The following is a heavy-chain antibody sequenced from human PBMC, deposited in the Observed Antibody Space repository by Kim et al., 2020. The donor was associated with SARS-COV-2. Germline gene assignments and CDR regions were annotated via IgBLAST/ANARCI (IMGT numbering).Heavy chain of an antibody. CDR3: ARAPPFSYYYDSSGYYVYYYGMDV. CDR2: IYSGGST. CDR1: GFTVSSNY. Sequence: GGSLRLSCAASGFTVSSNYMSWVRQAPGKGLEWVSVIYSGGSTYYADSVKGRFTISRDNSKNTLYLQMNSLRAEDTAVYYCARAPPFSYYYDSSGYYVYYYGMDVWGQGTTVTVSS. J-gene: IGHJ6*02. D-gene: IGHD3-22*01. V-gene: IGHV3-53*01.